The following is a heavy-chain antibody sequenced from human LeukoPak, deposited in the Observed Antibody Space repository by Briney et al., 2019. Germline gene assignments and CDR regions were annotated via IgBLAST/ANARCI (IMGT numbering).Heavy chain of an antibody. CDR3: ARDLRGVGSSTVFDY. D-gene: IGHD2-2*01. V-gene: IGHV4-4*02. Sequence: SETLSLTCAVSGGSISSSNWWSWVRQPPGKGLEWIGEIYHSGSTNYNPSLKSRVTISVDKSNNQFSLKLSSVTAADTAVYYCARDLRGVGSSTVFDYWGQGTLVTVSS. CDR2: IYHSGST. J-gene: IGHJ4*02. CDR1: GGSISSSNW.